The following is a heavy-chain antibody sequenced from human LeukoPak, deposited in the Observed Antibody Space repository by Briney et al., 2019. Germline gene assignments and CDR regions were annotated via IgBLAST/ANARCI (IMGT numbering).Heavy chain of an antibody. D-gene: IGHD6-19*01. CDR1: GASFSGYY. V-gene: IGHV4-34*01. Sequence: SETLSLTCAVYGASFSGYYWYWIRQSPGKGLEWIGEINQSGSTNYNPSLKSRVTISVDTSKKQFSLRLSSVSGADTAVYYCARGRGAVAGYFDHWGQGNLVTVSS. CDR2: INQSGST. J-gene: IGHJ4*02. CDR3: ARGRGAVAGYFDH.